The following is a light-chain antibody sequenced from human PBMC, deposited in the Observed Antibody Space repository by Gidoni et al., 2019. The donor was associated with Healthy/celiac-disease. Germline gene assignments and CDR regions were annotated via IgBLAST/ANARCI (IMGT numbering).Light chain of an antibody. Sequence: QSALTQPASVSGSPGKSITISCTGTSSDVGSYNLVSWYQQHPGKAPKPMIYEGSKRPSGVSNRFSGSKSGNTASLTISGLQAEDEADYYCCSYAGSSTFHVVFGGGTKLTVL. V-gene: IGLV2-23*03. CDR3: CSYAGSSTFHVV. CDR1: SSDVGSYNL. CDR2: EGS. J-gene: IGLJ2*01.